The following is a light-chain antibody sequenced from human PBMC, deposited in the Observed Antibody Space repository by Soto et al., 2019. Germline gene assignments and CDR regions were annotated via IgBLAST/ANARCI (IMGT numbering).Light chain of an antibody. Sequence: EIVLTQSPGTLSLSPGERATLSCGASQSVSSSRLAWYQQKPALAPRLLIYDGFLRATGIPGRFSGSGSGTDFTLTISRLEPEDFAVYYCQQYGNSPITFGQGTRLEIK. CDR2: DGF. CDR1: QSVSSSR. V-gene: IGKV3D-20*01. J-gene: IGKJ5*01. CDR3: QQYGNSPIT.